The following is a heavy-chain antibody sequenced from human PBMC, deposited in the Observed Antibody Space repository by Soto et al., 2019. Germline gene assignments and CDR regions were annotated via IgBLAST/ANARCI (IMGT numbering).Heavy chain of an antibody. CDR2: INPNSGGT. V-gene: IGHV1-2*04. CDR1: GYTFTGYY. CDR3: ARGRYCSSTSCYFSPDY. D-gene: IGHD2-2*01. J-gene: IGHJ4*02. Sequence: GASVKGSCKASGYTFTGYYKHWVRQAPGQGLEWMGWINPNSGGTNYAQKFQGWVTMTRDTSISTAYMELSRLRSDDTAVYYCARGRYCSSTSCYFSPDYWGQGTLVTVSS.